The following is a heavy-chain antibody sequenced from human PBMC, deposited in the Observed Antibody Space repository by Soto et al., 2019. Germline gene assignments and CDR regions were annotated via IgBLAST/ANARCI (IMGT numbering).Heavy chain of an antibody. J-gene: IGHJ6*02. D-gene: IGHD2-8*02. V-gene: IGHV4-59*11. CDR3: ARASTGGSFYYYHGMDV. CDR2: LTYSGST. CDR1: GGSISSHY. Sequence: SETLSLTCTVSGGSISSHYWSWIRQPPGTGLECIGSLTYSGSTNYNPSLKSRVTISSDTSKNQFSLKLSSVTAADTAVYYCARASTGGSFYYYHGMDVWGQGTTVTVSS.